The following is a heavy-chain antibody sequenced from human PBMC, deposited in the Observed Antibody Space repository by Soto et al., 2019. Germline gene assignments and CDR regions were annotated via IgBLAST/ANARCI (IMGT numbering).Heavy chain of an antibody. Sequence: PSETLSLTCAVYGGSFSGYYWSWIRQPPGKGLEWIGEINHSGSTNYNPSLKSRVTISVDTSKNQFSLKLSSVTAADTAVYYCARGGHIVVVPAASYPFDPWGQGTLVTVSS. V-gene: IGHV4-34*01. CDR2: INHSGST. D-gene: IGHD2-2*01. CDR1: GGSFSGYY. J-gene: IGHJ5*02. CDR3: ARGGHIVVVPAASYPFDP.